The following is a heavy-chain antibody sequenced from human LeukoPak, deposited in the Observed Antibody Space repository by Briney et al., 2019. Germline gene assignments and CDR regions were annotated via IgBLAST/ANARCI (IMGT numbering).Heavy chain of an antibody. CDR2: ISSSSSYI. CDR3: ARRGSSWSGEYFQH. J-gene: IGHJ1*01. CDR1: GFTFSSYS. D-gene: IGHD6-13*01. V-gene: IGHV3-21*01. Sequence: TSGGSLRLSCAASGFTFSSYSMNWVRQAPGKGLEWVSSISSSSSYIYYADSVKGRFTISRDNAKNSLYLQMNSLRAEDTAVYYCARRGSSWSGEYFQHWGQGTLVTVSS.